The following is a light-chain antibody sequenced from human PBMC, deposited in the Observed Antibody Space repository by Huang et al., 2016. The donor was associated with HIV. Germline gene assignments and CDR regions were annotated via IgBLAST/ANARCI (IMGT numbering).Light chain of an antibody. V-gene: IGKV1-33*01. CDR1: QDNRKY. CDR3: QQYDNLYI. Sequence: DIQMTQSPSSLSASVGDRVTITCQASQDNRKYLNWYQKKPGRAPKLLIHDSSNLEGGVPSRVSGSGSETNFTFTISSLHPEDIATYYCQQYDNLYIFGQGTKVEIK. CDR2: DSS. J-gene: IGKJ1*01.